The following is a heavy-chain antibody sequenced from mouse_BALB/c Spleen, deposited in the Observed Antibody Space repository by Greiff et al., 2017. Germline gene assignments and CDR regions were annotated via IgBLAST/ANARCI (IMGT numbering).Heavy chain of an antibody. J-gene: IGHJ4*01. CDR1: GFTFSSFG. CDR2: ISSGSSTI. Sequence: DVMLVESGGGLVQPGGSRKLSCAASGFTFSSFGMHWVRQAPEKGLEWVAYISSGSSTIYYADTVKGRFTISRDNPKNTLFLQMTSLRSEDTAMYYCARSEAMDYWGQGTSVTVSS. CDR3: ARSEAMDY. V-gene: IGHV5-17*02.